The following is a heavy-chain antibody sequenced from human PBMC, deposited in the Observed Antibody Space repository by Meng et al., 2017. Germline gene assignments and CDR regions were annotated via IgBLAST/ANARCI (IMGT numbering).Heavy chain of an antibody. CDR3: ARDKKMTTVTFYYYYYGMDV. CDR1: GFTFSSYG. Sequence: GESLKISCAASGFTFSSYGMHWVRQAPGKGLEWVAVIWYDGSNKYYADSVKGRFTISRDNSKNTLYLQMNSLRAEDTAVYYFARDKKMTTVTFYYYYYGMDVWGQGNTVNVSS. V-gene: IGHV3-33*08. D-gene: IGHD4-11*01. CDR2: IWYDGSNK. J-gene: IGHJ6*02.